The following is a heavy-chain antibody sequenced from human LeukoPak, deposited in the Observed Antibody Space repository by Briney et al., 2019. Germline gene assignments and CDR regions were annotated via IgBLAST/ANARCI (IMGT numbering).Heavy chain of an antibody. D-gene: IGHD4-11*01. V-gene: IGHV4-34*01. Sequence: PSETLSLTCAVYGGSFSGYYWSWIRQPPGKGLEWIGEINHSGSTNYNPSLKSRVTISVDTSKNQFSLKLSSVTAADTAVYYCASRGTVRAFDYWGQGTLVTVSS. J-gene: IGHJ4*02. CDR1: GGSFSGYY. CDR2: INHSGST. CDR3: ASRGTVRAFDY.